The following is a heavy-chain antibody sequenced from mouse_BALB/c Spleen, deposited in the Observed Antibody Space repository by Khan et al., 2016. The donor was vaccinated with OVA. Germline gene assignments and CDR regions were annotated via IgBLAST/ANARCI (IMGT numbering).Heavy chain of an antibody. V-gene: IGHV1-9*01. J-gene: IGHJ3*01. D-gene: IGHD2-2*01. CDR1: GYTFSSYW. CDR3: ERMWDYGYDAWFAY. CDR2: ILPGSDST. Sequence: VQLQQSGAELMKPGASVKISCKATGYTFSSYWIEWIKQRPGHGLEWIGEILPGSDSTNYNEKFKGKATFTADTSSNTVYMQLSSLTSEDSAVYYCERMWDYGYDAWFAYWGQGTLVTVSA.